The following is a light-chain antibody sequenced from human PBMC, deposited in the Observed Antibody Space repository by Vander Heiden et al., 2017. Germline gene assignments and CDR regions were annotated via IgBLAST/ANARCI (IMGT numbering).Light chain of an antibody. CDR1: RSNIGAGFD. V-gene: IGLV1-40*01. J-gene: IGLJ1*01. Sequence: QSVLTQPPSVSGAPGHSITISCTGNRSNIGAGFDLHWYQQPPGAAPKLLIYGATNRPSGVPDRFSGSKSGASASLAITGLQADDEADYYCQSYDDGLSTYVFGSGTKVTVL. CDR3: QSYDDGLSTYV. CDR2: GAT.